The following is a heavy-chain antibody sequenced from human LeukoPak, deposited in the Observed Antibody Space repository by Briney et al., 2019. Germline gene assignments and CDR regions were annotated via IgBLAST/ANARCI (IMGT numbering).Heavy chain of an antibody. D-gene: IGHD3-10*01. CDR3: ARDSGTSGEVKFDP. CDR2: IYDGGST. J-gene: IGHJ5*02. CDR1: GGSVNSYY. Sequence: PSETLSLTCTVSGGSVNSYYLSWIRQPAGKTLEWIGRIYDGGSTNYNPSLKSCVTMSVDTSKNQISLKLKSVTAADTAVYYCARDSGTSGEVKFDPWGQGALVTVSS. V-gene: IGHV4-4*07.